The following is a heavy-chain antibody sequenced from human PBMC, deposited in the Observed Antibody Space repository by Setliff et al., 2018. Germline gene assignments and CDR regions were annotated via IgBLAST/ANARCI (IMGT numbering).Heavy chain of an antibody. CDR2: IYTSGNT. D-gene: IGHD6-13*01. Sequence: SETLSLTCSVSGGPISPYYWGWIRQPPGKGLEWIGNIYTSGNTNYYPSLKSRGSISVDTSKNKFSLKLSSVTAADTAVFYCARGRGYSTYSEALPYFDYCGQIALVTVSS. J-gene: IGHJ4*02. V-gene: IGHV4-4*08. CDR3: ARGRGYSTYSEALPYFDY. CDR1: GGPISPYY.